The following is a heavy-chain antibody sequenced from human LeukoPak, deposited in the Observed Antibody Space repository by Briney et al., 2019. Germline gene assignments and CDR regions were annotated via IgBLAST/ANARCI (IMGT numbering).Heavy chain of an antibody. Sequence: GGSLRLSCAASGFTFSSYSMNWVRQAPGKGLEWVSSISSSSSYIYYADSVKGRFTISRDNAKNSLYLQMNSLRAEDTAVYYCARGIIGSSGFDYWGQGTLVTVYS. J-gene: IGHJ4*02. D-gene: IGHD3-10*01. CDR3: ARGIIGSSGFDY. CDR1: GFTFSSYS. CDR2: ISSSSSYI. V-gene: IGHV3-21*01.